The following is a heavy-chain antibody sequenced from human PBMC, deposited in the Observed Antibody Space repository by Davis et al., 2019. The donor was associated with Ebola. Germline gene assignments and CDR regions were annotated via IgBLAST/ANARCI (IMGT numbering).Heavy chain of an antibody. V-gene: IGHV1-46*01. D-gene: IGHD3-10*01. Sequence: ASVKVSCKASGYTFITYYIHWVRQAPGQGLEWMGIIDPESGRTNNAQKFQGRVTMRRDTSTGTVHMELSSLTSDDTAVYYCARAPLMVRGWANFWGQGTLVTVSS. CDR2: IDPESGRT. CDR3: ARAPLMVRGWANF. J-gene: IGHJ4*02. CDR1: GYTFITYY.